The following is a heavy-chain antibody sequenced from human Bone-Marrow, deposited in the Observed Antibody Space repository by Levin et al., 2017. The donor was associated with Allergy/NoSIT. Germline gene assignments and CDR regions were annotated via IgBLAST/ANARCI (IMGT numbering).Heavy chain of an antibody. Sequence: GESLKISCAASGFTFRSHAMHWVRQAPGKGLEWMAVISYDGGDKYYAASVKGRFSISRDKSKNTIYLQMNSLRPEDTALYYCVRDRYTSAARTNPSWYLDSWGQGTPVTVSS. CDR1: GFTFRSHA. CDR2: ISYDGGDK. CDR3: VRDRYTSAARTNPSWYLDS. D-gene: IGHD6-6*01. V-gene: IGHV3-30-3*01. J-gene: IGHJ4*02.